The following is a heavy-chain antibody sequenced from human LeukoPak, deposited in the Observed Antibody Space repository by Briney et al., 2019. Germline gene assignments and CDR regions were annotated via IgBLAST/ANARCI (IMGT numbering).Heavy chain of an antibody. Sequence: GGSLRLSCAASGFTFSNAWMSWVRQAPGRGLEWVSAISGSGGSTYYADSVKGRFTISRDNSKNTLYLQMNSLRAEDTAVYYCAKTRITMIVVVSYYFDYWGQGTLVTVSS. CDR3: AKTRITMIVVVSYYFDY. J-gene: IGHJ4*02. V-gene: IGHV3-23*01. D-gene: IGHD3-22*01. CDR1: GFTFSNAW. CDR2: ISGSGGST.